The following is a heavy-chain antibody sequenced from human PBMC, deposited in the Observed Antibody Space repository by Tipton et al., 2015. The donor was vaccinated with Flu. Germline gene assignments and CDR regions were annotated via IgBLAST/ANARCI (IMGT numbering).Heavy chain of an antibody. D-gene: IGHD2-15*01. CDR1: GASISSGRYY. Sequence: TLSLTCSVSGASISSGRYYWTWVGQPAGQGLEWVGRIYTSGSTNYNASLRSRAAISMDTSKNLFCLKLRSVAAADTAVYFCASATWSSDAFDIWGQGTMVIVSS. CDR3: ASATWSSDAFDI. V-gene: IGHV4-61*02. J-gene: IGHJ3*02. CDR2: IYTSGST.